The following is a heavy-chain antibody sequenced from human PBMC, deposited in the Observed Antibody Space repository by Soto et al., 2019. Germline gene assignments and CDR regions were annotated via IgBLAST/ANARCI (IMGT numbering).Heavy chain of an antibody. CDR2: IIPILGIA. Sequence: QVQLVQSGAEVKKPGSSVKVSCKASGGTFSSYTISWVRQAPGQGLEWMGRIIPILGIANYAQKFQGRVTTTADKSTSTAYMELSSLRSEDTAVYYCVRHVVVVAAIAFDIWGQRTMVTVSS. J-gene: IGHJ3*02. D-gene: IGHD2-15*01. CDR3: VRHVVVVAAIAFDI. CDR1: GGTFSSYT. V-gene: IGHV1-69*02.